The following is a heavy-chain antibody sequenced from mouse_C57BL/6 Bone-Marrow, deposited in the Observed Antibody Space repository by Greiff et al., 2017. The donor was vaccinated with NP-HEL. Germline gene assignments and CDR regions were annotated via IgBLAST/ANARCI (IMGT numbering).Heavy chain of an antibody. V-gene: IGHV5-6*01. Sequence: EVQLVESGGDLVKPGGSLKLSCAASGFTFSSYGMSWVRQTPDKRLAWVATISSGGSYTYYPDSVKGRFTISRDNAKNTLYLQMSSLKSEDTAMYYCARHPYGSSSWFAYWGQGTLVTVSA. J-gene: IGHJ3*01. CDR2: ISSGGSYT. CDR3: ARHPYGSSSWFAY. D-gene: IGHD1-1*01. CDR1: GFTFSSYG.